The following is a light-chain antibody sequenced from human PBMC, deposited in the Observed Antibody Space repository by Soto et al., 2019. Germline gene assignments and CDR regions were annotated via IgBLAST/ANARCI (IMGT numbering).Light chain of an antibody. CDR1: QSVSSIY. V-gene: IGKV3-20*01. CDR3: QQYGSSPLT. CDR2: GAS. J-gene: IGKJ4*01. Sequence: EIVLTQSPGTLSLSPGERATLSCRASQSVSSIYLAWYQQKPGQAPRLLIYGASSRATGIPDRFSGSGSGTDFTLTINRLEPEDFAVYYCQQYGSSPLTFGRGTKVEIK.